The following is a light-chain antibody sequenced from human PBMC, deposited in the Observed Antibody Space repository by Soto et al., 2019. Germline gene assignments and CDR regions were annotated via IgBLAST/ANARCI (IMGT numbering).Light chain of an antibody. J-gene: IGLJ3*02. CDR1: DSNIGSEN. Sequence: QAVVTQPPSASGTPGQRVTISCSGSDSNIGSENVNWYQQVPGTAPKLLIYANNQRPSGVPDRFSVSKSGTSASLAIGGLQSEDEADYYCAAWDDSLKGWVFGGGTKLTVL. V-gene: IGLV1-44*01. CDR3: AAWDDSLKGWV. CDR2: ANN.